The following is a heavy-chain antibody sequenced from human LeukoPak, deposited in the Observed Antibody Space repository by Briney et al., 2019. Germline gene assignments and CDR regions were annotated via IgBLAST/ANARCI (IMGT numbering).Heavy chain of an antibody. Sequence: KPGESLKISCKVSGYSFTSYCIGWVRQMPGKGLEWMGIIYPGDSGPTHTPSFQGQVTTSVDKSINTAYLQWSSLQASDTTMYYCGMSGDRVPLQDDVFDVWGQGTMVTVST. V-gene: IGHV5-51*01. CDR3: GMSGDRVPLQDDVFDV. CDR2: IYPGDSGP. CDR1: GYSFTSYC. D-gene: IGHD1-26*01. J-gene: IGHJ3*01.